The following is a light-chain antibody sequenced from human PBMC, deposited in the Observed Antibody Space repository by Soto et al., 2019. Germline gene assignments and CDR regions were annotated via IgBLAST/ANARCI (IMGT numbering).Light chain of an antibody. CDR3: SSFASSSTLG. V-gene: IGLV2-14*01. J-gene: IGLJ3*02. CDR1: ISDVGSYNY. CDR2: GVT. Sequence: QSALTQPASVSGSPGQSITLSCTGTISDVGSYNYVSWYQQHPGKAPQLMIYGVTNRPSGVSSRFSGSKSGNTASLTVSGLQAEDEADYYCSSFASSSTLGFGGGAKLTVL.